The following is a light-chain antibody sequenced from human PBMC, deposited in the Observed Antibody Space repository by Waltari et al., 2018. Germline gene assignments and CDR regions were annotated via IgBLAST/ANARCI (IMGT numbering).Light chain of an antibody. CDR3: QHNVRLPVT. J-gene: IGKJ1*01. Sequence: IVLKQSPGTLYLSPGESATLSCRASQNVGRSLVWYQQKPGQAPRLLIYDTSTRATGIPDRFSGSGSGTDFSLTIARLEPEDFAVYYCQHNVRLPVTFGQGTKVEI. CDR2: DTS. V-gene: IGKV3-20*01. CDR1: QNVGRS.